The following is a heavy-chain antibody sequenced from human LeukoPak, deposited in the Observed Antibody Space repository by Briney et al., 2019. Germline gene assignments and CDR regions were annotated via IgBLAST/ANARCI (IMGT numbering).Heavy chain of an antibody. CDR3: ARDRPPGYSSSLTFDY. J-gene: IGHJ4*02. V-gene: IGHV1-2*02. CDR2: INPNSGDT. D-gene: IGHD6-6*01. Sequence: ASVKVSCKASGYTFTSYDINWVRQAPGQGLEWMGWINPNSGDTNYAQTFQGRVTMTRDTSISTAYMELSRLKSDDTAVYYCARDRPPGYSSSLTFDYWGQGTLVTVSS. CDR1: GYTFTSYD.